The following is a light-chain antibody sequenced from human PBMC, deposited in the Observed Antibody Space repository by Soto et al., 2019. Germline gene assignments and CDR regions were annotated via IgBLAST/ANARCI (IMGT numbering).Light chain of an antibody. V-gene: IGLV4-69*01. CDR3: QTWGTGIQV. CDR1: SGHGSYV. CDR2: LNSDGSH. Sequence: QPVLTQSPSASASLGASVKLTCTLSSGHGSYVIAWHQQQPEKGPRYLMRLNSDGSHSKGDGIPDRFSGSSSGAERYLTISSLQSEDEADYYCQTWGTGIQVFGGGTKLTVL. J-gene: IGLJ2*01.